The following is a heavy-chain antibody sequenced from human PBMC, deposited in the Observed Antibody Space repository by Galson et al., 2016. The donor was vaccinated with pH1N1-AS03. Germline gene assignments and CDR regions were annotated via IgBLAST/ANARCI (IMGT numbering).Heavy chain of an antibody. CDR2: IYWDDDD. CDR1: GFSISTSGIG. V-gene: IGHV2-5*02. Sequence: LVKPTQTLTLTCTLSGFSISTSGIGVGWIRQPPGKALEWLAFIYWDDDDRYSPSLQSRHTIRKDTSKNQVVLTMTNMDPSDTATYFCARRRVAALFFDQWGQGTLVTVSS. CDR3: ARRRVAALFFDQ. D-gene: IGHD6-13*01. J-gene: IGHJ4*02.